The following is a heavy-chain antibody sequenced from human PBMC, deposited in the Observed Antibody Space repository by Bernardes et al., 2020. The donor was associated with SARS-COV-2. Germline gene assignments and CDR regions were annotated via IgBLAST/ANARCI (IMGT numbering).Heavy chain of an antibody. CDR3: ARQESGYSSSWEKRGNWFDP. Sequence: GESLKISYKGSGYSFTSYWIGWVRQMPGKGLEWMGIIYPGDSDTRCSPSFQGQVTISADKSISTAYLQWSSLKASDTAMYYCARQESGYSSSWEKRGNWFDPWGQGTLVTVSS. V-gene: IGHV5-51*01. CDR1: GYSFTSYW. CDR2: IYPGDSDT. D-gene: IGHD6-13*01. J-gene: IGHJ5*02.